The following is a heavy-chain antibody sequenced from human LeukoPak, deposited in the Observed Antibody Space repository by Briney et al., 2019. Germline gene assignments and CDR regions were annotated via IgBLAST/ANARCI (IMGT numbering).Heavy chain of an antibody. CDR1: GGTFSSYT. CDR3: ARGIGGYNYFDY. Sequence: SVKVSCKASGGTFSSYTISWVRQAPGQGLEWMGRIIPILGIANYAQKFQGRVTITADKSTSTAYMELSSLRSEDTAVYYCARGIGGYNYFDYWGQGTLVTVSS. J-gene: IGHJ4*02. D-gene: IGHD5-12*01. V-gene: IGHV1-69*02. CDR2: IIPILGIA.